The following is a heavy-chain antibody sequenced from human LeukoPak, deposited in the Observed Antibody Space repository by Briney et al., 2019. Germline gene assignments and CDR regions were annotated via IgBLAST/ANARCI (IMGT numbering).Heavy chain of an antibody. V-gene: IGHV3-64*01. CDR2: ISSNGGST. CDR1: GFTFSSYA. J-gene: IGHJ4*02. D-gene: IGHD4-17*01. Sequence: PGGSLRLSCAASGFTFSSYAMHWVRQAPGKGLEYVSAISSNGGSTYYANSVKGRFTISRDNSKNTLYLQMGSLRAEDMAVYYCAVGNDYGDNPLPYFDYWGQGTLVTVSS. CDR3: AVGNDYGDNPLPYFDY.